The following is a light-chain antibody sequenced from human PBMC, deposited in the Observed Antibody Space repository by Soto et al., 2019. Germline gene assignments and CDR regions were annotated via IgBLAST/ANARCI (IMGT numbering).Light chain of an antibody. Sequence: EIVLTQPPGTLSLSPGERATLSCRASQSVSSSYLAWYQQKPGQAPRLLIYGASSRATGIPDRFSGSGSGTDFPLTISRLEPEDFAVYYCQQYDSSPLTFGGGTKVEIK. CDR1: QSVSSSY. V-gene: IGKV3-20*01. J-gene: IGKJ4*01. CDR2: GAS. CDR3: QQYDSSPLT.